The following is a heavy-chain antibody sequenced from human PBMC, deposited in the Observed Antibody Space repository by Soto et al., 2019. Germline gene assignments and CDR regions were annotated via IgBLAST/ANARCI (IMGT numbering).Heavy chain of an antibody. V-gene: IGHV4-34*01. Sequence: SETLSLTCAVYGESLRSHSCNWIRQPPGKGLEWVGEINHSESTRYNPSLKSRATISVDTSKNQFSLKLTSVIAADTGVYYCAREDSSGWSGESMEVWGQGTTVTVSS. CDR2: INHSEST. CDR3: AREDSSGWSGESMEV. D-gene: IGHD6-19*01. CDR1: GESLRSHS. J-gene: IGHJ6*02.